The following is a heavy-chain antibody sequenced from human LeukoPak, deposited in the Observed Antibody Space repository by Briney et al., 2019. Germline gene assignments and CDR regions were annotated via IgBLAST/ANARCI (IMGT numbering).Heavy chain of an antibody. J-gene: IGHJ4*02. V-gene: IGHV3-23*01. Sequence: PGGSLRLSCAASGFTFSSYAMSWVRQAPGKGLEGGSAISGSGGSTYYADSVKGRFTISRDNSKNTLYLQMNSLRAEDTAFYYCAEVPLSAGGWYEYWGQGTLVTVSS. D-gene: IGHD6-19*01. CDR3: AEVPLSAGGWYEY. CDR2: ISGSGGST. CDR1: GFTFSSYA.